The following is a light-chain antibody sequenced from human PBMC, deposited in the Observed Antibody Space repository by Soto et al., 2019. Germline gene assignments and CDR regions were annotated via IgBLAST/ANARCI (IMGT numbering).Light chain of an antibody. Sequence: QSALTQPASVSGSPGQSITISCTGTSSDVGGYNYVSWYQQHPGKAPKLMIYEVSNRPSGVSNRFSGSKSGNTASLTISGLQDDEEDDYYCSSYTSSSTRVFGGGTKLTVL. CDR1: SSDVGGYNY. V-gene: IGLV2-14*01. CDR2: EVS. J-gene: IGLJ3*02. CDR3: SSYTSSSTRV.